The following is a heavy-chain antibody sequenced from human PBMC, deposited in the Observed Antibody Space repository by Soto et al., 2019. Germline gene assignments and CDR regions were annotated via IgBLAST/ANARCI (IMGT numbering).Heavy chain of an antibody. CDR3: ARAAGRFGELYWFDP. V-gene: IGHV1-46*01. Sequence: HVQLVQVGAGVKKPGASGKVSCKASGYTFTRYNMHWVRQAPGQGVAWGGTINPLGFSTTYAQKFRGRVTMTRDTSTSTVYLELTNLRSDDTAVYYCARAAGRFGELYWFDPWGQGTLVTVSP. CDR1: GYTFTRYN. D-gene: IGHD3-10*01. CDR2: INPLGFST. J-gene: IGHJ5*02.